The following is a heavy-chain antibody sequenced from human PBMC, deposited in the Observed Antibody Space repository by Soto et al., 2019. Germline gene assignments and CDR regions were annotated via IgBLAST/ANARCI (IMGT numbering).Heavy chain of an antibody. CDR3: ARDLAKGGGSAGFDY. CDR1: GDTLTSNY. V-gene: IGHV1-2*02. CDR2: INPKSGGT. Sequence: SVNVSCKSSGDTLTSNYIHLVRQAPGQGFEWMGWINPKSGGTKYPQKFQGRVTMTRDTSLSTVYMTLTRLTSDDTAVYYCARDLAKGGGSAGFDYWGQGTLVTVSS. J-gene: IGHJ4*02. D-gene: IGHD1-26*01.